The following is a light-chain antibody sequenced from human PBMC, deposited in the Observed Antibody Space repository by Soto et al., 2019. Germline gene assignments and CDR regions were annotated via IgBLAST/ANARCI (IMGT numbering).Light chain of an antibody. Sequence: EIVLTQSSATLSLSPGERATLSCRASQTVSSYLAWYQQRPGQAPRLLIYDASNRATGIPARFSGSGAGTDFTLTISSLEPEDFAVYYCQQRSNWPHTFGQGTNLEIK. V-gene: IGKV3-11*01. J-gene: IGKJ2*01. CDR3: QQRSNWPHT. CDR1: QTVSSY. CDR2: DAS.